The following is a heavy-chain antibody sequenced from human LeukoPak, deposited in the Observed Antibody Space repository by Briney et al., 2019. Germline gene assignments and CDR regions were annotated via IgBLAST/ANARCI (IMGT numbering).Heavy chain of an antibody. Sequence: GGSLRLSCAASGFTFSSYSMNWVRQAPGKGLEWVSSISSSSYIYYADSVKGRFTISRDNAKNSLYLQMNSLRAEDTAVYYCAREAGGSSGRNYWGQGTLVTVSS. D-gene: IGHD6-6*01. CDR2: ISSSSYI. V-gene: IGHV3-21*01. CDR3: AREAGGSSGRNY. CDR1: GFTFSSYS. J-gene: IGHJ4*02.